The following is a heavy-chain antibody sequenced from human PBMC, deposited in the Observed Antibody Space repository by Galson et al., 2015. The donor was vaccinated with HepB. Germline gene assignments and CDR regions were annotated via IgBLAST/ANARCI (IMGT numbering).Heavy chain of an antibody. CDR3: ARAFTPTSSGWSTWGDWFDP. D-gene: IGHD6-19*01. CDR2: ISYDGSNK. CDR1: GFTFSSYG. Sequence: SLRLSCAASGFTFSSYGMHWVRQAPGKGLEWVAVISYDGSNKYYADSVKGRFTISRDNSKNTLYLQMNSLRAEDTAVYYCARAFTPTSSGWSTWGDWFDPWGQGTLVTVSS. V-gene: IGHV3-30*03. J-gene: IGHJ5*02.